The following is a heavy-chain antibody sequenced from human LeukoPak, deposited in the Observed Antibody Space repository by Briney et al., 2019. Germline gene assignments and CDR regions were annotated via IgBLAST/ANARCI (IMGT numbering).Heavy chain of an antibody. V-gene: IGHV3-48*01. J-gene: IGHJ4*02. D-gene: IGHD2-15*01. Sequence: GGSLRLSCAASGFTFNNYNMNWVRQAPGKGLKWISYISRSSSTIYYGDSVKGRFTISRDNAKNSLYLQMNSLRAEDTAVYYCARLYCSGGSCYKGAGDYWGQGILVTVSS. CDR3: ARLYCSGGSCYKGAGDY. CDR1: GFTFNNYN. CDR2: ISRSSSTI.